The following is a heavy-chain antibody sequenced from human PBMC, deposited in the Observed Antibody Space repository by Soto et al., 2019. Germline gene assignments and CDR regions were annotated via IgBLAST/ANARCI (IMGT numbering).Heavy chain of an antibody. V-gene: IGHV3-23*01. Sequence: EVNLLESGGDVVQPGGSLRLSCAASGFTFSSYAMNWVRQAPGKGLEWDSSVSANGRNTYYADSVQGRFPVSRDKSKNDLSLQLDSLRVDGTAIYYCAKYFSSPGWCAEGAHFDSWGQGTLVTVSS. CDR3: AKYFSSPGWCAEGAHFDS. D-gene: IGHD2-21*01. CDR2: VSANGRNT. J-gene: IGHJ4*02. CDR1: GFTFSSYA.